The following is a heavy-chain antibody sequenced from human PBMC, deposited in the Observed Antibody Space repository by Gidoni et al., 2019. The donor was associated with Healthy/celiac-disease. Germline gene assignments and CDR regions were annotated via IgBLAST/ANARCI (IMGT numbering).Heavy chain of an antibody. V-gene: IGHV3-43*01. J-gene: IGHJ6*02. Sequence: EVQLVESGGVVVQPGGSLRLSCAASGFTFDDYTIHWVRQAPGKGLEWVSLISWDGGSTYYADSVKGRFTISRDNSKNSLYLQMNSLRTEDTALYYCAKGRIAARGMDVWGQGTTVTVSS. D-gene: IGHD6-6*01. CDR2: ISWDGGST. CDR3: AKGRIAARGMDV. CDR1: GFTFDDYT.